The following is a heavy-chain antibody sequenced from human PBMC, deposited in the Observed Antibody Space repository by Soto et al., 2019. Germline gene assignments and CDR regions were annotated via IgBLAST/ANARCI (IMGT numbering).Heavy chain of an antibody. V-gene: IGHV3-23*01. J-gene: IGHJ5*02. CDR1: GFTFSSFG. D-gene: IGHD2-2*03. CDR3: AKGRDGYGHSPGNWFDP. Sequence: EVQLLESGGGLQQPGGSLRLSCTASGFTFSSFGMNWVRQAPGKGLEWVATVSNSGGTTYYADSVKGRFTISRDTSKNTLYLQMYSLRADDTAVYYCAKGRDGYGHSPGNWFDPWGQGTLVTVSS. CDR2: VSNSGGTT.